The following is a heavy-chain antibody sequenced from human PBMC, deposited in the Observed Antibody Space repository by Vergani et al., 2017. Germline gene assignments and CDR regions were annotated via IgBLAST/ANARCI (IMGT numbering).Heavy chain of an antibody. CDR1: GGTFSSYA. V-gene: IGHV1-69*09. Sequence: QVQLVQSGAEVKKPGSSVKVSCKASGGTFSSYAISWVRQAPGQGLEWMGRIIPILGIANYAQKFQGRVTITADKSTSTAYMELSSLRSEDTAVYYCAREPYISPHYDILTGPGVYYYYGMDVWGQGTTVTVSS. CDR2: IIPILGIA. CDR3: AREPYISPHYDILTGPGVYYYYGMDV. J-gene: IGHJ6*02. D-gene: IGHD3-9*01.